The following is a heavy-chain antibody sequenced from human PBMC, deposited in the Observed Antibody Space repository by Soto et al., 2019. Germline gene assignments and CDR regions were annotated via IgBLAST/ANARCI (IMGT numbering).Heavy chain of an antibody. CDR1: GFTFSSYS. J-gene: IGHJ6*02. Sequence: PGGSLRLSCAASGFTFSSYSMNWVRQAPGKGLEWVSSISSSSSYIYYADSVKGRFTISRDNAKNSLYLQMNSLRAEDTAVYYCARGPGIAAAAPNYYYYGMDVWGQGTTVTVSS. CDR3: ARGPGIAAAAPNYYYYGMDV. V-gene: IGHV3-21*01. CDR2: ISSSSSYI. D-gene: IGHD6-13*01.